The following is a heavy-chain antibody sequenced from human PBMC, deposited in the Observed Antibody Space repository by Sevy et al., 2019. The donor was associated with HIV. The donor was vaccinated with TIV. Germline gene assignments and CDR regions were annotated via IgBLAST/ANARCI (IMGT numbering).Heavy chain of an antibody. V-gene: IGHV5-51*01. CDR3: ATSRSGYFDSSGYYIY. Sequence: GESLKISCKGSGYSFTSHWLGWVRHMPGKGLEWMGIIYPYDSDTKYSPSFQGQVTFSADKSISTAYLQWSSLKASDTAMYYCATSRSGYFDSSGYYIYWGQGTLVTVSS. J-gene: IGHJ4*02. D-gene: IGHD3-22*01. CDR2: IYPYDSDT. CDR1: GYSFTSHW.